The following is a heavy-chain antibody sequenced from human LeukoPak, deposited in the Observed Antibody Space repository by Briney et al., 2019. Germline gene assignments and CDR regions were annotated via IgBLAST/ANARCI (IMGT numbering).Heavy chain of an antibody. V-gene: IGHV1-3*03. CDR3: ARGRGPPNSNRDFYYYYYMDV. CDR2: INAANGHT. D-gene: IGHD6-13*01. Sequence: ASVKVSCRASGYTFTNYAIHWVRQAPGQRFEWMGWINAANGHTKYSQEFQDRITITRDTFATTAYMELSNLRSEDMALYYCARGRGPPNSNRDFYYYYYMDVWGTGTTVTVSS. CDR1: GYTFTNYA. J-gene: IGHJ6*03.